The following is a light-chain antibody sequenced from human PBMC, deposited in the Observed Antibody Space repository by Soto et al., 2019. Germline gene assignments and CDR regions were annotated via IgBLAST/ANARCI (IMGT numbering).Light chain of an antibody. CDR2: MDG. J-gene: IGLJ3*02. CDR1: SSNIGSHF. Sequence: QSVLTQPPSASGTPGQSLTISCSGSSSNIGSHFVYWYQHLPGTAPKLLIFMDGQRPSGVPARFFGSKSGTSASLAITGLQSEDEADYYCAVWDQSLTGWVFGGGTKVTVL. CDR3: AVWDQSLTGWV. V-gene: IGLV1-47*01.